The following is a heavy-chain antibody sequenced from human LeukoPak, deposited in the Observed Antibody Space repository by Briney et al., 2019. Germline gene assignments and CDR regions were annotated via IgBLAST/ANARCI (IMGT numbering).Heavy chain of an antibody. CDR3: VKDSDLDSNGVFFYYFDY. D-gene: IGHD2-8*01. CDR2: ISSNGGST. Sequence: GGSLRLSCSASGFTFSSYAMHWARQAPGKGLEYVSAISSNGGSTYYADSVKGRFTISRDNSKNTLYLQMSSLRAEDTAVYYCVKDSDLDSNGVFFYYFDYWGQGTLVTVSS. CDR1: GFTFSSYA. J-gene: IGHJ4*02. V-gene: IGHV3-64D*09.